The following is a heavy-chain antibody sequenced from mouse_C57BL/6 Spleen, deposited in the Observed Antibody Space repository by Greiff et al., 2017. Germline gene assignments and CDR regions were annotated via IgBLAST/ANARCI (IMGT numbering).Heavy chain of an antibody. CDR1: GFTFSSYA. CDR2: ISDGGSYT. Sequence: EVNLVESGGGLVKPGGSLKLSCAASGFTFSSYAMSWVRQTPEKRLEWVATISDGGSYTYYPDNVKGRFTISRDNAKNNLYLQMSHLKSEDTAMYYCARVTDGSFAYWGQGTLVTVSA. CDR3: ARVTDGSFAY. J-gene: IGHJ3*01. V-gene: IGHV5-4*03. D-gene: IGHD2-3*01.